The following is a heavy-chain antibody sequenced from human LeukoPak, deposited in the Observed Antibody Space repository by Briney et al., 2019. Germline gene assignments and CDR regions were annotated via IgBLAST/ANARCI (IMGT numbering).Heavy chain of an antibody. V-gene: IGHV1-18*01. CDR3: ARDLWNFYDSSGYYRDFDY. Sequence: GASVKVSCKASGFSFISYGFSWVRQAPGQGLEWMGWIGGYDGDRHYAQQFQGRVTITTDTSTSTAYMELRSLRSDDTAGYYCARDLWNFYDSSGYYRDFDYWGQGTLVTVSS. D-gene: IGHD3-22*01. CDR2: IGGYDGDR. CDR1: GFSFISYG. J-gene: IGHJ4*02.